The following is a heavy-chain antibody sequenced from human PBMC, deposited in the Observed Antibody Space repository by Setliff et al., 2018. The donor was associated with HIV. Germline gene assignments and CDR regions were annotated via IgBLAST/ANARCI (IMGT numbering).Heavy chain of an antibody. Sequence: SVKVSCKASGGAFSSYAISWVRQAPGHGLEWMGGIIPIFATVNYAQKFQGRLTITADDSTNTSYMDLTSLRSEDTAMYYCVRDKKGNYESSWYFYSDAFGIWGQGTMGT. CDR3: VRDKKGNYESSWYFYSDAFGI. D-gene: IGHD3-22*01. CDR2: IIPIFATV. CDR1: GGAFSSYA. V-gene: IGHV1-69*13. J-gene: IGHJ3*02.